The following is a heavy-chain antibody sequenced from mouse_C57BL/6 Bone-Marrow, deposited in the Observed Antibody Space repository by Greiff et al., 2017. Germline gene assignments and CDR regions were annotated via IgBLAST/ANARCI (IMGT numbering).Heavy chain of an antibody. CDR2: IHPNSGST. V-gene: IGHV1-64*01. CDR1: GYTFTSYW. CDR3: ASPHGGYDAMDY. J-gene: IGHJ4*01. Sequence: QVQLQQPGAELVKPGASVKLSCKASGYTFTSYWMHWVKQRPGQGLEWIGMIHPNSGSTNYNEKFKSKATLTVDKSSSTAYMQLSSLTSEDSAVYYCASPHGGYDAMDYWGQGTSGTVSS.